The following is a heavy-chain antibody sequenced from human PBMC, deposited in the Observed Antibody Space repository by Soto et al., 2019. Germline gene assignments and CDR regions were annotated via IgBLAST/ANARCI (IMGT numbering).Heavy chain of an antibody. CDR3: ARTIAAAGTGAFDI. J-gene: IGHJ3*02. CDR1: GGSISSRSSY. D-gene: IGHD6-13*01. Sequence: SETLSLTCTVSGGSISSRSSYWGWIRQSPGKGLEWVGSVLYTGRTYHNPSLRSRVTISVDTSKNQFSLKLSSVTAADTAVYYCARTIAAAGTGAFDIWGQGTMVTVSS. CDR2: VLYTGRT. V-gene: IGHV4-39*07.